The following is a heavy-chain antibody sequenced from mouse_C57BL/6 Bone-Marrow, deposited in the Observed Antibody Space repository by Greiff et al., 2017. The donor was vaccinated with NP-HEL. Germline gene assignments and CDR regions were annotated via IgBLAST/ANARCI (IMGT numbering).Heavy chain of an antibody. D-gene: IGHD2-3*01. CDR1: GYTFTSYW. J-gene: IGHJ4*01. CDR2: INPSNGGT. V-gene: IGHV1-53*01. Sequence: VQLQQPGTELVKPGASVKLSCKASGYTFTSYWMPWVKQRPGQGLEWIGNINPSNGGTNYNEKFKSKATLTVDKSSSTAYMQLSSLTSEDSAVYYCARCLYDGYSGNYAMDYWGQGTSVTVSS. CDR3: ARCLYDGYSGNYAMDY.